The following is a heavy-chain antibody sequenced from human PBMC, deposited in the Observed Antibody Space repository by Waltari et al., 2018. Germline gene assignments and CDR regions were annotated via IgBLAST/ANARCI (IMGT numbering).Heavy chain of an antibody. V-gene: IGHV4-38-2*01. Sequence: QVQLQESGPGLVKPSETLSLTCAVSGYSISSGYYWGWIRQPPGKGLEWIGSIYHSGRTYYNPALKSRVTISVDTSKNQFSLKLSSVTAADTAVYYCARSIAAAGTVFAFDIWGQGTMVTVSS. CDR3: ARSIAAAGTVFAFDI. CDR2: IYHSGRT. D-gene: IGHD6-13*01. J-gene: IGHJ3*02. CDR1: GYSISSGYY.